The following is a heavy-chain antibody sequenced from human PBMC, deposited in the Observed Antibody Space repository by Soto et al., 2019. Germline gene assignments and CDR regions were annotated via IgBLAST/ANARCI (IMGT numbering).Heavy chain of an antibody. V-gene: IGHV4-34*01. Sequence: SETLSLTCAVYGGSFSGYYWSWIRQPPGKGLEWIGEINHSGSTNYNPSLKSRVTISVDTSKNQFSLKLSSVTAADTAVYYCARGYSSSWYYYYYGMDVWGQGTTVTVSS. J-gene: IGHJ6*02. CDR3: ARGYSSSWYYYYYGMDV. CDR2: INHSGST. CDR1: GGSFSGYY. D-gene: IGHD6-13*01.